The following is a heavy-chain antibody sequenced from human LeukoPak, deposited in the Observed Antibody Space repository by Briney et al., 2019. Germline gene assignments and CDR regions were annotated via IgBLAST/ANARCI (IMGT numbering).Heavy chain of an antibody. J-gene: IGHJ5*02. V-gene: IGHV4-34*01. CDR1: GGSFSVHY. Sequence: PSETLSLTCAVSGGSFSVHYWSWIRQPPGKGLEWIGEINQSGSTTYNPSLKSRVTISVDTSKNQFSLKLSSVTAADTAVYYCARTRSGYRNWFDPWGQGTLVTVSS. D-gene: IGHD3-3*01. CDR2: INQSGST. CDR3: ARTRSGYRNWFDP.